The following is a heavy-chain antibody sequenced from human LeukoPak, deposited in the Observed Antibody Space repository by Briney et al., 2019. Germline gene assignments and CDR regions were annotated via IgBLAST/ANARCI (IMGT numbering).Heavy chain of an antibody. D-gene: IGHD6-13*01. CDR1: GYSFTSYW. V-gene: IGHV5-51*01. CDR3: ARTFTGYSSSWEEAPQFYYYYGMDV. Sequence: GESLKISCKGSGYSFTSYWIGWVRQMPGKGLEWMGIIYPGDSDTRYSPSFQGQVTISADKSISTAYLQWSSLKASDTAMYYCARTFTGYSSSWEEAPQFYYYYGMDVWGQGTTVTVSS. CDR2: IYPGDSDT. J-gene: IGHJ6*02.